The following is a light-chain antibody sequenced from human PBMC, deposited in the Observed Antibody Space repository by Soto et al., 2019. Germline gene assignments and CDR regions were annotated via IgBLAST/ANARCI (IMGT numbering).Light chain of an antibody. J-gene: IGKJ1*01. V-gene: IGKV3D-20*01. CDR3: QQYGSSPRT. CDR1: QSVSNNY. Sequence: EIVLTQSPATLSLSPGESATLSCGASQSVSNNYLAWYQQKPGLAPRLLIYDASSRATGIPYRFSGSGSGTDFTLTISRLEPEDFAVYYCQQYGSSPRTFGQGTKVEIK. CDR2: DAS.